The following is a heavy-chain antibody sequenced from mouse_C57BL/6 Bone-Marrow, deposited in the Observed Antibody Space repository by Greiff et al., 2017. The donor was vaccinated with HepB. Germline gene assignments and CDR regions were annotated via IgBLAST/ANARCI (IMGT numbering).Heavy chain of an antibody. V-gene: IGHV2-2*01. J-gene: IGHJ1*03. CDR1: GFSLTSYG. Sequence: QVHVKQSGPGLVQPSQSLSITCTVSGFSLTSYGVHWVRQSPGKGLEWLGVIWSGGSTDYNAAFISRLSISKDNSKSQVFFKMNSLQADDTAIYYCARVGVWGTGTTVTVSS. CDR2: IWSGGST. CDR3: ARVGV.